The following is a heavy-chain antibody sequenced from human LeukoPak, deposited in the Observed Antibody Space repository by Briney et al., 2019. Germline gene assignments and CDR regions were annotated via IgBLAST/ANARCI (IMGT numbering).Heavy chain of an antibody. Sequence: ASVKVSCKASGYTFTGYYMHWVRQAPGQGLEWMGWINPNSGGTNYAQKLQGWVTMTRDTSISTAYMELSRLRSDDTAVYYCARDVNGGYYDSSGPTFDYWGQGTLVTVSS. D-gene: IGHD3-22*01. CDR3: ARDVNGGYYDSSGPTFDY. CDR1: GYTFTGYY. CDR2: INPNSGGT. V-gene: IGHV1-2*04. J-gene: IGHJ4*02.